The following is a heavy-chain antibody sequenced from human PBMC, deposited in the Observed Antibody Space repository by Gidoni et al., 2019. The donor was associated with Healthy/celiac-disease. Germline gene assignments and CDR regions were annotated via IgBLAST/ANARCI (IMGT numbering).Heavy chain of an antibody. CDR1: GFNFSSYG. V-gene: IGHV3-33*01. CDR3: ARDYGDYSLYYYGMDV. J-gene: IGHJ6*02. CDR2: IRYDGCTK. D-gene: IGHD4-17*01. Sequence: QGQLVEAGGGGVGPGRYLRRHCPAQGFNFSSYGMHWVRQAPGKGLEWVAVIRYDGCTKYYADSVKGRFTISRDNSKNTLYLQMNSLRAEDTAVYYCARDYGDYSLYYYGMDVWGQGTTVTVSS.